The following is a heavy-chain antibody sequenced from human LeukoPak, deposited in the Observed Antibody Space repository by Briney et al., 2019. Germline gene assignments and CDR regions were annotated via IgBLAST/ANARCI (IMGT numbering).Heavy chain of an antibody. CDR1: GFTFSSYA. V-gene: IGHV3-23*01. Sequence: GASLRLSCAASGFTFSSYAMSWVRQAPGKGLEWVSAISGSGGSTYYADSVKGRFTISRDNSKNTLYLQMHSLRAEDTAVYCCAARPGEVAVPYDYWGQGTLVTVSS. J-gene: IGHJ4*02. CDR2: ISGSGGST. CDR3: AARPGEVAVPYDY. D-gene: IGHD2-15*01.